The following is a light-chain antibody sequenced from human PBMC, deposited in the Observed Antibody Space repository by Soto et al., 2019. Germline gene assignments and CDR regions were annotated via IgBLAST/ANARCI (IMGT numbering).Light chain of an antibody. CDR1: QSVTNNY. CDR2: GAS. V-gene: IGKV3-20*01. J-gene: IGKJ5*01. CDR3: QQYGNSPIT. Sequence: PGERATLSCPASQSVTNNYLACYQQKPGQAPRLLIDGASSRVPGVPDRFSGTGSGRDFTLTISRLEPEDFAVFYCQQYGNSPITFGQGTRLEI.